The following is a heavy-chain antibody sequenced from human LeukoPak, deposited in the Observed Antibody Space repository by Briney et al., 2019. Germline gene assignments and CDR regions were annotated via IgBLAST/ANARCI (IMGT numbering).Heavy chain of an antibody. J-gene: IGHJ4*02. Sequence: PGGSLRLSCSASGFTFGDYAMSWFRQAPGQWLEWVDFIRSKAYGGTTEYAASVKGRFTISRDDSKSIAYLQMNSLKTEDTAVYFCTRTRDFPDYGDWDFDYWGQGTLVTVSS. CDR3: TRTRDFPDYGDWDFDY. CDR2: IRSKAYGGTT. V-gene: IGHV3-49*03. D-gene: IGHD4-17*01. CDR1: GFTFGDYA.